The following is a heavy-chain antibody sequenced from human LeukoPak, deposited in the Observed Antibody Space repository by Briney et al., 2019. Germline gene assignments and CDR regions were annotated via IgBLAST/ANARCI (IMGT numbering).Heavy chain of an antibody. J-gene: IGHJ4*02. CDR2: IKQDGSEK. V-gene: IGHV3-7*01. Sequence: GGSLRLSCAASGFTFSSYWMSWVRQAPGKGLEWVANIKQDGSEKYYVDSVKGRFTISRDNAKNSLYLQMNSRRAEDTAVYYCARDRSAYDSSGYPFDYWGQGTLVTVSS. CDR3: ARDRSAYDSSGYPFDY. D-gene: IGHD3-22*01. CDR1: GFTFSSYW.